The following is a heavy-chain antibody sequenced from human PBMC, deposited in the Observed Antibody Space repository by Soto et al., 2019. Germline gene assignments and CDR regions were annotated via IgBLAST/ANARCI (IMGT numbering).Heavy chain of an antibody. CDR2: IWPGDSDT. D-gene: IGHD1-26*01. CDR1: GYKFTNYW. Sequence: PGESLKISCKGSGYKFTNYWIGWVRQMPGKGLEWMGLIWPGDSDTKYNPSFQGQVTISADKSINTAYLQWSSLKASDTAMYYCATNLLGGSYFHFCAQGTLVTVFS. CDR3: ATNLLGGSYFHF. V-gene: IGHV5-51*01. J-gene: IGHJ4*02.